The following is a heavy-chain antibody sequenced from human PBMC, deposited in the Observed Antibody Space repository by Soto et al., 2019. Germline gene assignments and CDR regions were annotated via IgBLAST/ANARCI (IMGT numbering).Heavy chain of an antibody. CDR2: FYPGDSDT. CDR3: ARHGMGLLWFGEPIKEYYYYGMDV. D-gene: IGHD3-10*01. CDR1: GARCTRYR. Sequence: PGLALKITFRGSGARCTRYRMVWVRKKHGKGLDAMAMFYPGDSDTRYSPSFQGQVTISADKSISTAYLQWSSLKASDTAVYYCARHGMGLLWFGEPIKEYYYYGMDVWGQGTTVTVSS. J-gene: IGHJ6*02. V-gene: IGHV5-51*01.